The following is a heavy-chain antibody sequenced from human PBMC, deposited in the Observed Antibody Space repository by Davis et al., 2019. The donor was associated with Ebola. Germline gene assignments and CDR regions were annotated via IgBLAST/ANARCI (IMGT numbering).Heavy chain of an antibody. CDR3: AKEDIVVVVAASGWFDP. CDR2: ISGSGGST. J-gene: IGHJ5*02. D-gene: IGHD2-15*01. CDR1: GFTFSSYA. Sequence: GESLKISCAASGFTFSSYAMSWVRQAPGKGLEWVSAISGSGGSTYYADSVKGRFTISRDNSKNTLYLQMNSRRAEDTAVYYCAKEDIVVVVAASGWFDPWGQGTLVTVSS. V-gene: IGHV3-23*01.